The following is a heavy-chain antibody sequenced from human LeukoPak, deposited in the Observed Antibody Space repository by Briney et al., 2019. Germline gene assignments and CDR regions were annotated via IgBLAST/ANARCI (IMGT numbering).Heavy chain of an antibody. D-gene: IGHD5-12*01. CDR2: IYYSGST. CDR1: GGSISSSSYY. CDR3: ARVRPRGYSGYDLDY. J-gene: IGHJ4*02. Sequence: PSETLSLTCTVSGGSISSSSYYWGWIRQPPGKGLEWIGSIYYSGSTYYNPSPKSRVTISVDTSKNQFSLKPSSVTAADTAVYYCARVRPRGYSGYDLDYWGQGTLVTVSS. V-gene: IGHV4-39*07.